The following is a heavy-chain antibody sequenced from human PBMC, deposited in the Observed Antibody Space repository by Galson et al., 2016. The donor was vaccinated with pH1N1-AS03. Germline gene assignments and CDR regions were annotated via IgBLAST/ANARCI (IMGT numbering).Heavy chain of an antibody. V-gene: IGHV3-11*01. CDR3: ARGWYDIWTGYLVDPFDY. Sequence: SLRLSCAASGFTFSDYYMSWIRQAPGKGLEWISCITSSGGSGPTIYYADSVKGRFTISRDNAKNSLYLQMNSLRADYTAFYYCARGWYDIWTGYLVDPFDYWGQGALVTVSS. J-gene: IGHJ4*02. CDR2: ITSSGGSGPTI. CDR1: GFTFSDYY. D-gene: IGHD3-9*01.